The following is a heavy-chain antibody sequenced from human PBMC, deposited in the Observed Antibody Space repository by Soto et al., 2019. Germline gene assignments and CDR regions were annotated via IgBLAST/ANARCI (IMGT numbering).Heavy chain of an antibody. CDR3: ARAGCSGGSCYSYYYYGMDV. D-gene: IGHD2-15*01. CDR2: IYTSGST. V-gene: IGHV4-4*07. CDR1: GGSISSYY. Sequence: PSETLCLTCTVSGGSISSYYWSWTRQPAGKGLEWIGRIYTSGSTNYNPSLKSRVTMSVDTSKNQFSLKLSSVTAADTAVYYCARAGCSGGSCYSYYYYGMDVWGQGTTVTVSS. J-gene: IGHJ6*02.